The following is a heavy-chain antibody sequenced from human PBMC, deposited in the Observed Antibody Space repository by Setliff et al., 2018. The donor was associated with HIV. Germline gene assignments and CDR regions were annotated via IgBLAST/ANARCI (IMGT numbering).Heavy chain of an antibody. CDR2: VYYSGST. J-gene: IGHJ4*02. D-gene: IGHD3-10*01. V-gene: IGHV4-38-2*01. CDR1: GHSISSGYH. CDR3: ARRGENFDY. Sequence: PSETLSLTCAVSGHSISSGYHWGWIRQPPGKGLEWIGSVYYSGSTHYNPSLKSRVTVSVDTSKDEISLKLNSVTAADTAIYYCARRGENFDYWGQGTLVTVSS.